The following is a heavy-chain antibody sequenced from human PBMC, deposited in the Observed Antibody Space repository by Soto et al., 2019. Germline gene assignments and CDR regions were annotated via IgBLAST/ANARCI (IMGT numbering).Heavy chain of an antibody. Sequence: PGGSLRRCRKAYGLTCGYFGTHWIRQAPGKGLEWVAAISNDGSRKYYGDSVKGRITISRDNSKNTLYLQMDSLRDEDTAVYYCAIDLEVVGATRCVLYTWGQGTRVTVSS. CDR3: AIDLEVVGATRCVLYT. V-gene: IGHV3-30*03. D-gene: IGHD1-26*01. J-gene: IGHJ5*02. CDR1: GLTCGYFG. CDR2: ISNDGSRK.